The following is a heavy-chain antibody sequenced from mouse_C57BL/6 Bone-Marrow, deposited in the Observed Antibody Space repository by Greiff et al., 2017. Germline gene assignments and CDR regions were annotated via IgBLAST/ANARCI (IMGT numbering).Heavy chain of an antibody. CDR2: INPGSGGT. V-gene: IGHV1-54*01. CDR1: GYAFTNYL. Sequence: QVQLQQPGAELVRPGTSVKVSCKASGYAFTNYLIEWVKQRPGQGLEWIGVINPGSGGTNYNEKFKGKATLTADKSSSTAYMQLSSLTSVDSAVYFCARGRYWYFDVWGTGTTVTVSS. J-gene: IGHJ1*03. CDR3: ARGRYWYFDV.